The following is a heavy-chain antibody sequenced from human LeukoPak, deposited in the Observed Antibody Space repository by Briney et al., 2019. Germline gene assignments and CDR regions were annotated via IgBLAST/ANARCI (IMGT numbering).Heavy chain of an antibody. Sequence: GGTLRLSCAASGFTFSSYSMNWVRQAPGKGLEWVSSIISSRSYIYYADSVKGRFTISRDNAKNSLYLQMNSLRAEDTAVYYCARGQVGAADYWGQGTLVTFSS. CDR1: GFTFSSYS. J-gene: IGHJ4*02. CDR3: ARGQVGAADY. CDR2: IISSRSYI. V-gene: IGHV3-21*01. D-gene: IGHD1-26*01.